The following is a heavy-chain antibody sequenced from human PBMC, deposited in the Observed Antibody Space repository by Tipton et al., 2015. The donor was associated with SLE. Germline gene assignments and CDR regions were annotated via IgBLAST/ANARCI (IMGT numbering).Heavy chain of an antibody. CDR3: ARGGASVLIRKCYFDY. CDR1: GGSISSSNYY. D-gene: IGHD4/OR15-4a*01. J-gene: IGHJ4*02. V-gene: IGHV4-39*07. Sequence: TLSLTCTVSGGSISSSNYYWGWIRQPPGKGLEWIGSIYYSGSAYYNPSLKSRVTISVDTSENQFSLKLCSVTAADTAVYYCARGGASVLIRKCYFDYWGQGTLVTVSS. CDR2: IYYSGSA.